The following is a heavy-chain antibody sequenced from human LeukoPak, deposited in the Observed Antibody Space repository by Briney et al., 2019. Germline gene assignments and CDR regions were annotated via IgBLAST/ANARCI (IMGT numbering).Heavy chain of an antibody. CDR3: ARGSGYAPHEY. J-gene: IGHJ4*02. CDR2: IWYDGSNK. D-gene: IGHD6-25*01. V-gene: IGHV3-33*01. CDR1: GFTFSSYD. Sequence: GGSLRLSCAASGFTFSSYDMHWVRQAPGKGLEWVAVIWYDGSNKYYADSVKGRFTISRDNSKNTLYLQMNSLRAEDTAVYYCARGSGYAPHEYWGQGALVTVSS.